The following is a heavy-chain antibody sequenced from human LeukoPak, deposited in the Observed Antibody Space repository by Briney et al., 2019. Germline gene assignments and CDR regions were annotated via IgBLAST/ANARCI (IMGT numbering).Heavy chain of an antibody. CDR2: MNPNSGNT. CDR1: GYTFTSYD. J-gene: IGHJ4*02. V-gene: IGHV1-8*01. CDR3: ARVVGLARYCSGGSCYLDY. Sequence: GASVTVSCKASGYTFTSYDINWVRQATGQGLEWMGWMNPNSGNTGYAQKFQGRVTMTRNTSISTAYMELSSLRSEDTAVYYCARVVGLARYCSGGSCYLDYWGQGTLVTVSS. D-gene: IGHD2-15*01.